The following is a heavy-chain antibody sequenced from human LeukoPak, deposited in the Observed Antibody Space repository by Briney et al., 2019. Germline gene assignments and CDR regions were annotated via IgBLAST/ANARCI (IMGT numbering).Heavy chain of an antibody. CDR3: AKDRHDYVWGSYPLPSYYFDY. V-gene: IGHV3-30*02. D-gene: IGHD3-16*02. Sequence: PGGSLRLSCAASGFTFSSYGMHWVRQAPGKGLEWVAFIRYDGSNKYYADSVKGRFTISRDNSKNTLYLQMNSLRAEDTAVYYCAKDRHDYVWGSYPLPSYYFDYWGQGTLVTVSS. CDR1: GFTFSSYG. CDR2: IRYDGSNK. J-gene: IGHJ4*02.